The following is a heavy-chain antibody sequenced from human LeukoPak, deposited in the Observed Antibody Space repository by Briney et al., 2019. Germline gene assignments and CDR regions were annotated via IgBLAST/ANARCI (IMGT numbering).Heavy chain of an antibody. CDR2: ITGSGDST. CDR1: GFTFSSYA. D-gene: IGHD3-22*01. Sequence: GGSLRLSCAASGFTFSSYAMSWVSQAPGKGLEWVSAITGSGDSTYYADSVKGRFTFSRDNSKNTLYLQMNSLRAEDTAVYYCARRSSSGGYFDYWGQGTLVTVSS. J-gene: IGHJ4*02. V-gene: IGHV3-23*01. CDR3: ARRSSSGGYFDY.